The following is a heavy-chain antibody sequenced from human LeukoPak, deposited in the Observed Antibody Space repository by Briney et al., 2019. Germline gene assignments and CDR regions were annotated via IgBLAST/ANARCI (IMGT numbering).Heavy chain of an antibody. J-gene: IGHJ4*02. CDR3: TTGRRDGYNYDY. CDR1: GFTFSNAW. Sequence: GGSLRLSCAASGFTFSNAWMGWVRQAPGKGLEWVGRIKSKTDGGTTDYAAPVKGRFTISRDDSKNTLYLQMNSLKTEDTAVYYCTTGRRDGYNYDYWGQGTLVTVSS. CDR2: IKSKTDGGTT. V-gene: IGHV3-15*01. D-gene: IGHD5-24*01.